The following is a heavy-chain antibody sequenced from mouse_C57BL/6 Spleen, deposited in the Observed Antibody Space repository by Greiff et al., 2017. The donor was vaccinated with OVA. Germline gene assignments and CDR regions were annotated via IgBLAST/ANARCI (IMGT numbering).Heavy chain of an antibody. CDR3: ARAPDYYGSREGDY. V-gene: IGHV3-6*01. CDR2: ISYDGSN. Sequence: ESGPGLVKPSQSLSLTCSVTGYSITSGYYWNWIRQFPGNKLEWMGYISYDGSNNYNPSLKNRISITRDTSKNQLFLKLNSVTTEDTATYYCARAPDYYGSREGDYWGQGTTLTVSS. J-gene: IGHJ2*01. D-gene: IGHD1-1*01. CDR1: GYSITSGYY.